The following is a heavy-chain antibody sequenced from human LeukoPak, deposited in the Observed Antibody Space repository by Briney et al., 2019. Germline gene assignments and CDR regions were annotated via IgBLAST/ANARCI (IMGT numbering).Heavy chain of an antibody. V-gene: IGHV4-34*01. J-gene: IGHJ4*02. CDR1: GPGSFIGYY. D-gene: IGHD4-17*01. CDR3: ARGTLATMTIVLLDY. Sequence: SETLSLTCAVSGPGSFIGYYWSWIRQPPGRGLEWIGEVNHNGITNYNPSLKSRLTISLGTSKNQFSLNLTSVTAADSAVYYFARGTLATMTIVLLDYWDQGSLVTVSS. CDR2: VNHNGIT.